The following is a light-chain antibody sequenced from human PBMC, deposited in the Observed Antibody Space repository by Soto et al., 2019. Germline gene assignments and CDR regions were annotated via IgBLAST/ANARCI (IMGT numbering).Light chain of an antibody. CDR3: QQYASSPLT. CDR1: QSVTKY. J-gene: IGKJ4*01. CDR2: DVS. Sequence: EVVLTQSPATLSLSPGERATLSCRASQSVTKYLAWYQQKPGQALRLLIYDVSKRATGIPARFSGSGSETDFTLTISSLEPGDFAVYYCQQYASSPLTFGGGTKVELK. V-gene: IGKV3-11*01.